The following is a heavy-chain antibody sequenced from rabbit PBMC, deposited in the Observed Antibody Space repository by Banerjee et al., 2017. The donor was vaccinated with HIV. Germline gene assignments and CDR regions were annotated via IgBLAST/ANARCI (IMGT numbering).Heavy chain of an antibody. D-gene: IGHD8-1*01. J-gene: IGHJ4*01. V-gene: IGHV1S40*01. Sequence: QSLEESGGDLVKPGASLTLTCTTSGFSFSSSYYMCWVRQAPGKGLEWIGCIYTGGGSTYYASWAKGRFTISKTSSTTVTLQMTSLTAADTATYFCARRDYGGSSYYTPFNLWGPGTLVTVS. CDR2: IYTGGGST. CDR1: GFSFSSSYY. CDR3: ARRDYGGSSYYTPFNL.